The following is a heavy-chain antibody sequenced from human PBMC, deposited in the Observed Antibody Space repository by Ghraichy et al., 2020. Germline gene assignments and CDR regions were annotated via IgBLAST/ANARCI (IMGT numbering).Heavy chain of an antibody. J-gene: IGHJ4*02. Sequence: GSLSLTCTVSGGSISSYYWSWIRQPPGKGLEWIGYIYYSGSTNYNPSLKSRVTISVDTSKNQFSLKLSSVTAADTAVYYCARARDGEHYFDYWGQGTLVTVSS. V-gene: IGHV4-59*01. CDR2: IYYSGST. CDR1: GGSISSYY. CDR3: ARARDGEHYFDY. D-gene: IGHD5-24*01.